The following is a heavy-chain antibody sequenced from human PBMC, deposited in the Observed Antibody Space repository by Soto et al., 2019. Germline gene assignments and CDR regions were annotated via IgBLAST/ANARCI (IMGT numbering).Heavy chain of an antibody. D-gene: IGHD4-17*01. CDR2: IIPIFGTA. V-gene: IGHV1-69*13. CDR1: VGTFSSYA. CDR3: ARSPPSTVVTPYYYYGMDV. Sequence: ASVKVSCKASVGTFSSYAISWVRQAPGQGLEWMGGIIPIFGTANYAQKFQGRVTITADESTSTAYMELSSLRSEDTAVYYCARSPPSTVVTPYYYYGMDVWGQGTTVTVSS. J-gene: IGHJ6*02.